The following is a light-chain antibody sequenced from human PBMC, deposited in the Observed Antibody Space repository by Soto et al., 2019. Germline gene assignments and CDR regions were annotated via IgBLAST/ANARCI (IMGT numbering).Light chain of an antibody. CDR2: DAS. J-gene: IGKJ5*01. Sequence: EIVLTQSPATLSLSPGERATLSCRASESVSFDLAWYQQKPGQAPRLLISDASNRATGIPDRFSGSRSGTDFTLTISSLEPEDFAVYHCQHRTNWPRISFGQGTRLEIK. CDR1: ESVSFD. CDR3: QHRTNWPRIS. V-gene: IGKV3-11*01.